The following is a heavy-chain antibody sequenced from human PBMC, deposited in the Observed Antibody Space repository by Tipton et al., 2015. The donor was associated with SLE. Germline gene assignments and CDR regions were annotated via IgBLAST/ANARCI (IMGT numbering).Heavy chain of an antibody. Sequence: RSLRLSCAASGFTFSSYGMHWVRQAPGKGLEWVAVIWYDGSNKYYADSVKGRFTISRDNSKNTLYLQMNSLRAEDTAVYYCAKDNWNYVTTVPGEIYYYYYGMDVWGQGTTVTVSS. V-gene: IGHV3-30*18. CDR3: AKDNWNYVTTVPGEIYYYYYGMDV. D-gene: IGHD1-7*01. CDR2: IWYDGSNK. J-gene: IGHJ6*02. CDR1: GFTFSSYG.